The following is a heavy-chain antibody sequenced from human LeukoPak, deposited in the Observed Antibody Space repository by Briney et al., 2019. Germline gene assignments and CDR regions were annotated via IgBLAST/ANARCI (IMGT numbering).Heavy chain of an antibody. V-gene: IGHV4-59*08. CDR2: IHYTGTT. D-gene: IGHD6-19*01. CDR3: ARPYGSGWYAAFHI. CDR1: GGSISGYY. Sequence: SETLSLTCTVSGGSISGYYWSWIRQAPGKGLEWIGYIHYTGTTNYNPSLQSRVTITVDTSKNQFFLWLTSVTAADTAVYYCARPYGSGWYAAFHIWGQGKMITVSS. J-gene: IGHJ3*02.